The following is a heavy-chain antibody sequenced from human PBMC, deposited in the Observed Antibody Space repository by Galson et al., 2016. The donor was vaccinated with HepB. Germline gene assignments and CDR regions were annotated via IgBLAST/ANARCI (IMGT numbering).Heavy chain of an antibody. CDR1: GFTVSSNY. Sequence: SLRLSCAASGFTVSSNYMSWVRQAPGKGLEWVALISYDGNNKYYADSVKGRFTSSRDNSKNTLYLQMNSLRAEDTAVYYCARGVPALRLGFDSWGRGTLVTVSS. D-gene: IGHD2-2*01. CDR2: ISYDGNNK. J-gene: IGHJ5*01. CDR3: ARGVPALRLGFDS. V-gene: IGHV3-30-3*01.